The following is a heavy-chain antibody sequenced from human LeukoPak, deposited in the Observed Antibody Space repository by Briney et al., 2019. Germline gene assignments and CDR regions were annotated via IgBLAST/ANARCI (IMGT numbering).Heavy chain of an antibody. CDR2: IRSKAYGGTT. CDR1: GFTFGDYA. D-gene: IGHD6-13*01. CDR3: TRTVRQRVSKYYFDY. Sequence: GRSLRLSCTASGFTFGDYAMSWVRQAPGKGLEWVGFIRSKAYGGTTEHAASVKGRFTISRDDSKSIAYLQMNSLKTEDTAVYYCTRTVRQRVSKYYFDYWGQGTLVTVSS. V-gene: IGHV3-49*04. J-gene: IGHJ4*02.